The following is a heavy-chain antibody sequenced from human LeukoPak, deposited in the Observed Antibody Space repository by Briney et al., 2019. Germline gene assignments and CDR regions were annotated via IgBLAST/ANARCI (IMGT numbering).Heavy chain of an antibody. Sequence: PGRSLRLSCTASGFTFGDYTMSWVRQAPGKGLEWVGVIRSKAYGRTTEYAATVKGRLTISRDDSKNIAYLQMNSLKTEDTAVYYCSRDPGGTYSGYNFLDYWGQGTLVTVSS. V-gene: IGHV3-49*04. D-gene: IGHD5-12*01. J-gene: IGHJ4*02. CDR1: GFTFGDYT. CDR3: SRDPGGTYSGYNFLDY. CDR2: IRSKAYGRTT.